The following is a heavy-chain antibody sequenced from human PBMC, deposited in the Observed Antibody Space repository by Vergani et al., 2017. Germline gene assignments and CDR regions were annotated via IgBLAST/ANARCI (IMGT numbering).Heavy chain of an antibody. CDR2: IYTSGST. J-gene: IGHJ6*03. V-gene: IGHV4-4*07. D-gene: IGHD3-3*01. CDR3: AGGVLRFLEWSRGYYMDV. CDR1: GGSISSYY. Sequence: QVQLQESGPGLVKPSETLSLTCTVSGGSISSYYWSWIRQPAGKGLEWIGRIYTSGSTNYNPSLKSRVTMSVDTSTNQFSLKLSSVTAADTAVYYCAGGVLRFLEWSRGYYMDVWGKGTTVTVSS.